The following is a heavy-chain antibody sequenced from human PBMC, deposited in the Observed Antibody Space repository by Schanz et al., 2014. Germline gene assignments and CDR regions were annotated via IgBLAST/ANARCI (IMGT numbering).Heavy chain of an antibody. CDR2: IGGSGSDT. CDR3: AKKGGDYGSGSYQIIDD. CDR1: GFTFSSFA. J-gene: IGHJ4*02. D-gene: IGHD3-10*01. Sequence: EVQLLESGGGLVQPGGSLRLSCEASGFTFSSFAMSWVRQAPGKGLEWVSYIGGSGSDTYYADSVRGRFTISRDNSKNVLYLQMRDDDTAVYYCAKKGGDYGSGSYQIIDDWGQGTLVTVSS. V-gene: IGHV3-23*01.